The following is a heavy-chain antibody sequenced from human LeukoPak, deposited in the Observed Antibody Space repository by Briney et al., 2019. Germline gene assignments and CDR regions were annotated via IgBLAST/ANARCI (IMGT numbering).Heavy chain of an antibody. CDR3: ARGLYCSSSTSCYDYGMDV. D-gene: IGHD2-2*01. V-gene: IGHV1-69*01. CDR2: FIPILGTA. CDR1: GGSFRSYG. Sequence: SVTVSCKASGGSFRSYGLNWVRQAPGQGLEWMGGFIPILGTAKYAQKLQGRVTITADESTSTAYMELSSLRYEDTAVYYCARGLYCSSSTSCYDYGMDVWGQGTTVTVSS. J-gene: IGHJ6*02.